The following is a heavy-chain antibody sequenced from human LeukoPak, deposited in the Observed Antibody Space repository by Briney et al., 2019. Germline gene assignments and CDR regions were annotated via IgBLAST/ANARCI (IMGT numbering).Heavy chain of an antibody. CDR3: ATSSDAKIAAFDH. CDR1: GVSMSAYQ. CDR2: INTKGET. Sequence: PSETLSLTCTVSGVSMSAYQWSWVRQSPEKGLEWIGCINTKGETSYNPSLKSRVTTSVDTSKSQFSLRLTSVTAADTAVYYCATSSDAKIAAFDHCGQGAPVTVSS. V-gene: IGHV4-4*09. J-gene: IGHJ4*02. D-gene: IGHD2-21*01.